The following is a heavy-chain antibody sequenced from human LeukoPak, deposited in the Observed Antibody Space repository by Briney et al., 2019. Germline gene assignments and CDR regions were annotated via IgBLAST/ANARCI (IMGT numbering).Heavy chain of an antibody. Sequence: SETLSLTCSVSGGSINTDSSYWEWIRQPPGKGLEWIVTIYHTGDTYYKSSLKSRVTISVDTSNKRFSLRLTSVTAADTAVYFCARRIVPGGGTWFDPWGQGTLVIVSS. CDR2: IYHTGDT. CDR1: GGSINTDSSY. J-gene: IGHJ5*02. D-gene: IGHD2-15*01. CDR3: ARRIVPGGGTWFDP. V-gene: IGHV4-39*01.